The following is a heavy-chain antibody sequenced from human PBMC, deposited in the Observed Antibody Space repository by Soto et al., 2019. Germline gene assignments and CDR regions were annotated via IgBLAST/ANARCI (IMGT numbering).Heavy chain of an antibody. CDR1: GFTFSSYG. J-gene: IGHJ4*02. D-gene: IGHD1-26*01. CDR3: SKEGGLSGSYYISSSYYFDY. V-gene: IGHV3-30*18. Sequence: PGGTLRLSCAASGFTFSSYGMHWVRQAPSKGQEKEAIISYEGSNTYYAVSVKGRFTISRDNSKNTLYLQMNSLRAEDTSVYYCSKEGGLSGSYYISSSYYFDYWGQGTLVTVSS. CDR2: ISYEGSNT.